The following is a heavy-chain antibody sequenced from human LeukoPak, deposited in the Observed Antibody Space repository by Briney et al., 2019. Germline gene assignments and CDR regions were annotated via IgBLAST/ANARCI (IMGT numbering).Heavy chain of an antibody. D-gene: IGHD3-22*01. J-gene: IGHJ3*02. CDR3: ARGYYYDSSGYYYDAFDI. Sequence: SETLSLTCAVYGGSFSGYYWSWIRQPPGKGLEGIGEINHSGSTNYNPSLKSRVTISEDTSKNQFSLKLSSVTAADTAVYYCARGYYYDSSGYYYDAFDIWGQGTMVTVSS. CDR2: INHSGST. V-gene: IGHV4-34*01. CDR1: GGSFSGYY.